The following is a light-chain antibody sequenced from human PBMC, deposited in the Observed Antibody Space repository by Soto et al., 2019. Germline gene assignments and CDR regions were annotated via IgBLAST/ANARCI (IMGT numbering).Light chain of an antibody. J-gene: IGLJ1*01. Sequence: QSALTQPASVSGSPGQSITISCTGTSSDVGGYNYVSWYQQHPGKAPKLMIYDVSNRPSGVSNRFSASTSGNTASLTISGHQADDEADYYCSSYTSSSTLYVFGAGTKLTVL. CDR1: SSDVGGYNY. V-gene: IGLV2-14*01. CDR3: SSYTSSSTLYV. CDR2: DVS.